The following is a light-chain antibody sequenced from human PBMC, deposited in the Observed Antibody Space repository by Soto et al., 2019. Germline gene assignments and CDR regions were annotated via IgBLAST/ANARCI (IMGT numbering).Light chain of an antibody. CDR2: GAS. V-gene: IGKV3-20*01. J-gene: IGKJ1*01. CDR1: QTVLNNY. Sequence: EIVLTQSPGTLSLSPGERATLSGMASQTVLNNYLTWYQQKPGQAPRRLIFGASIRATGIPDRFSGSGSGTDFTLTISRLEPEDFAVYYCQQYGSSPTTFGQGTKVDIK. CDR3: QQYGSSPTT.